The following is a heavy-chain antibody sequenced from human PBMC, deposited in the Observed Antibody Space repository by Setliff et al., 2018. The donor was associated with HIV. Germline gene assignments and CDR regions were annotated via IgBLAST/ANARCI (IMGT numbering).Heavy chain of an antibody. J-gene: IGHJ4*02. D-gene: IGHD6-13*01. CDR1: GGSFSGYY. V-gene: IGHV4-34*01. CDR2: INHSGST. Sequence: PSETLSLTCAVYGGSFSGYYWSWIRQPPGKGLEWIGEINHSGSTNYNPSLKSRVTISVDTSMDQFSLKLNSGTAADTAVYYCAAASSWDPLLDYWGQGTLVTVSS. CDR3: AAASSWDPLLDY.